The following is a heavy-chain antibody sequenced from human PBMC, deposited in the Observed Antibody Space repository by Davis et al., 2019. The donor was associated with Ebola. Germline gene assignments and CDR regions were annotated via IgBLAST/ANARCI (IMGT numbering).Heavy chain of an antibody. D-gene: IGHD4-11*01. J-gene: IGHJ6*02. CDR2: ISSNGGST. CDR3: ARDSPGIDYSYGMDV. CDR1: GFTFSSYA. V-gene: IGHV3-64*04. Sequence: GESLKISCSASGFTFSSYAMHWVRQAPGKGLEYVSAISSNGGSTYYADSVKGRFTISRDNSKNTLYLQMNSLRAEDTAVYYCARDSPGIDYSYGMDVWGQGTTVTVSS.